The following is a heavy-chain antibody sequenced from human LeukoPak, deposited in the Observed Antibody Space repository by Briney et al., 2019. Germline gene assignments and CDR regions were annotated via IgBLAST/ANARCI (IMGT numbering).Heavy chain of an antibody. Sequence: VKVSCKASGYTFTSYGISWVRQAPGQGLEWMGWISAYNGNTNYAQKLQGRVTMTTDTSTSTAYMELRSLRSGDTAVYYCARVLGGSGSARFDPWGQGTLVTVSS. CDR3: ARVLGGSGSARFDP. CDR2: ISAYNGNT. D-gene: IGHD3-10*01. J-gene: IGHJ5*02. V-gene: IGHV1-18*04. CDR1: GYTFTSYG.